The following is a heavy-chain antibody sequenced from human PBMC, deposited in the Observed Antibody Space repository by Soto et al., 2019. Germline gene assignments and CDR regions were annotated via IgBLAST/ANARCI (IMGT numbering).Heavy chain of an antibody. CDR2: IRSKANSYAT. D-gene: IGHD5-18*01. Sequence: EVQLVESGGGLVQPGGSLKLSCAASGFTFSGSAMHWVRQASGKGLEWVGRIRSKANSYATAYAASVKGRFTISRADSKNTAYLQMNSLKTEDTAVYYCTSVSSQFRNTAFDPSWYFDLWGRGTLVTVSS. V-gene: IGHV3-73*02. CDR3: TSVSSQFRNTAFDPSWYFDL. CDR1: GFTFSGSA. J-gene: IGHJ2*01.